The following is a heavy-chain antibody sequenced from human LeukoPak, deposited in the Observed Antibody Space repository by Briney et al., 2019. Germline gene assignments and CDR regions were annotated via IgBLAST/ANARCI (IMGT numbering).Heavy chain of an antibody. CDR1: GYNFPNYW. V-gene: IGHV5-51*01. D-gene: IGHD6-13*01. J-gene: IGHJ4*02. Sequence: GESLKISCKGYGYNFPNYWIAWVRQMPGKGLECMEIIYPDDSDVRHGPSYQGQVTISGDKSISTVYLQGSSLKASDTAMYYCARQGAHSSSWYNDWGQGTLVTVSS. CDR3: ARQGAHSSSWYND. CDR2: IYPDDSDV.